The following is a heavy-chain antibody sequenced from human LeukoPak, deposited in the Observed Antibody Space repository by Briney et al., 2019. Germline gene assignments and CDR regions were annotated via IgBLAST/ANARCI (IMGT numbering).Heavy chain of an antibody. V-gene: IGHV1-2*02. J-gene: IGHJ4*02. CDR1: GYTFTAYN. D-gene: IGHD3-10*01. Sequence: ASVKVSCKVSGYTFTAYNIHWVRQAPGQGLEWMGWITPNSGTTNYAQQFQGRVTMTRDTSISTAYMELNNLISDDTAVYYCTRGMGSGTYRRFDFWGQGTLVTVSS. CDR2: ITPNSGTT. CDR3: TRGMGSGTYRRFDF.